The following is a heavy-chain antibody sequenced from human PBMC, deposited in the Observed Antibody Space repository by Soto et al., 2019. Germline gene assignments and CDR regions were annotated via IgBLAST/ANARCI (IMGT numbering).Heavy chain of an antibody. D-gene: IGHD3-3*01. J-gene: IGHJ6*02. CDR2: FYQAGGTN. CDR1: GYSISSGYY. Sequence: SETLSLTCAVSGYSISSGYYWGWIRQPPGKGLEWIGSFYQAGGTNYYNPSLKSRVTISVDTSKNQFSLKLRSVTAADTAVYYCARDLNAGGLLDHYYYSHGMDVWGQGTTVTVSS. V-gene: IGHV4-38-2*02. CDR3: ARDLNAGGLLDHYYYSHGMDV.